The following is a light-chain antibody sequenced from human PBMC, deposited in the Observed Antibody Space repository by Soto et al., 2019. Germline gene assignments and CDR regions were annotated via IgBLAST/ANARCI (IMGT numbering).Light chain of an antibody. J-gene: IGKJ1*01. Sequence: DVVLTQTPLSSPVTLGQPASISCRSSQSLVYSDGNTYLSWLQQRPGQPPRLLIYQISNRFSGGPDRFSGSGAGTDFTLKISRVEDEDVGVYYCMQFAHFPRTFGQGTKLEI. V-gene: IGKV2-24*01. CDR2: QIS. CDR3: MQFAHFPRT. CDR1: QSLVYSDGNTY.